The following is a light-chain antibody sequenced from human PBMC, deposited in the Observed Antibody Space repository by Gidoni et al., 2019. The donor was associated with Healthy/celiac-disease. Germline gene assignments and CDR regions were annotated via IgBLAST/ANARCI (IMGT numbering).Light chain of an antibody. CDR1: SSNIGNRA. J-gene: IGLJ3*02. CDR3: AAWDDSLNGGV. Sequence: QPVLTQPPSVAEAPRQRVTISCSGSSSNIGNRAVNWYQQVPGQAPNLLIFYVGLLPSGVSDRFSGSKSCTSASLAISGLQSEDEADYYCAAWDDSLNGGVFGGGTKLTVL. CDR2: YVG. V-gene: IGLV1-36*01.